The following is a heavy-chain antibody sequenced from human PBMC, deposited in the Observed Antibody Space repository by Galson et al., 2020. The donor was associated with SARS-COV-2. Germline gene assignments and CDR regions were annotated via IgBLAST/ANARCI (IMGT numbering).Heavy chain of an antibody. D-gene: IGHD1-1*01. V-gene: IGHV1-69*13. Sequence: SVKVSCKASGGTFSNYAISWVRQAPGQGLEWMGRIIPIFGTTNYAQEFQGRVTITADESTSTVYMELNSLRSEDTAVYYCARDLNRDDWNDDAFDIWGQGTMVTVSS. J-gene: IGHJ3*02. CDR2: IIPIFGTT. CDR1: GGTFSNYA. CDR3: ARDLNRDDWNDDAFDI.